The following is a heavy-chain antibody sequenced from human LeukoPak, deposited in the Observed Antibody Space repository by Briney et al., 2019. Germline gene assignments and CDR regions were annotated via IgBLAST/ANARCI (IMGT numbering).Heavy chain of an antibody. CDR1: GGSISSSSYY. Sequence: SETLSLTCTVSGGSISSSSYYWGWIRQPPGKGLEWIGSIYYSGSTYYNPSLTSRVTISIDTSENQFSLRLSSVTAADTAVYYCAREAVIMMILDYWGQGALVTVSS. D-gene: IGHD4-23*01. V-gene: IGHV4-39*07. J-gene: IGHJ4*02. CDR3: AREAVIMMILDY. CDR2: IYYSGST.